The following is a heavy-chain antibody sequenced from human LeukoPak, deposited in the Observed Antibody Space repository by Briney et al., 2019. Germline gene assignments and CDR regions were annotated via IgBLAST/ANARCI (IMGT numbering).Heavy chain of an antibody. J-gene: IGHJ4*02. V-gene: IGHV1-46*01. CDR3: ATVSWPHDY. Sequence: ASVKVSCTASGYTFTSYYMHWVRQAPGQGLEWMGIINPSGGSTSYAQKFQGRVTMTEDTSTDTAYMELSSLRSEDTAVYYCATVSWPHDYWGQGTLVTVSS. CDR2: INPSGGST. CDR1: GYTFTSYY. D-gene: IGHD5-12*01.